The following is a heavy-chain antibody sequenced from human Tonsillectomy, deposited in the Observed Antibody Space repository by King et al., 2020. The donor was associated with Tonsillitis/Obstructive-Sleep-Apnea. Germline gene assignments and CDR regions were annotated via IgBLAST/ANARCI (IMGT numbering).Heavy chain of an antibody. Sequence: EVQLVESGGGLVQPGRSLRLSCAASGFTFDDFAMHWVRQAPGKGREGVSVLGWKGFSIGFRASVKGGFTISRENAKNSLYLQMNSLRAEDTALYYCAKGAGGDILTGQYNDLVDYWGQGTLVTVSS. V-gene: IGHV3-9*01. CDR1: GFTFDDFA. D-gene: IGHD3-9*01. CDR2: LGWKGFSI. CDR3: AKGAGGDILTGQYNDLVDY. J-gene: IGHJ4*02.